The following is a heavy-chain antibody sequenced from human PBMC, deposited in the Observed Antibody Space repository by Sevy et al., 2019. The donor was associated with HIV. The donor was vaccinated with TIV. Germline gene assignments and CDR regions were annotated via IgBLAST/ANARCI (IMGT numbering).Heavy chain of an antibody. J-gene: IGHJ4*02. V-gene: IGHV1-3*01. CDR2: INPGNGNT. D-gene: IGHD1-26*01. CDR1: GYTFTAYT. Sequence: ASVKVSCKASGYTFTAYTVHWVRQAPGQGLEWMGWINPGNGNTKHSQKFQGRVAITGDTSASTAYMELSSLRSEDTAVFYCARGGVVGATGSDYWGQGTLVTVSS. CDR3: ARGGVVGATGSDY.